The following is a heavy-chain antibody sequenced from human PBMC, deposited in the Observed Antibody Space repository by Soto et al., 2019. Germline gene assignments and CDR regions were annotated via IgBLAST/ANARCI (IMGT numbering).Heavy chain of an antibody. CDR1: GGSTSSDDYY. CDR2: IYYIGIT. V-gene: IGHV4-30-4*01. Sequence: SETLSLTCTVSGGSTSSDDYYWSWIRQAPGKGLEWIGHIYYIGITDYNPSLKSRLTISIDTSKNQFSLELTSVSAADTAVYYCARDRSNSPDYFDYWGQGTLVTVSS. D-gene: IGHD6-6*01. J-gene: IGHJ4*02. CDR3: ARDRSNSPDYFDY.